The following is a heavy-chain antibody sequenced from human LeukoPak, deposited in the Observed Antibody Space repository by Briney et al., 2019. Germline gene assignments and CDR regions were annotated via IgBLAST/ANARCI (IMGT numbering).Heavy chain of an antibody. D-gene: IGHD2-15*01. CDR3: ARDRIRKYCSGGSCYQNYYYYGMGV. CDR2: IYYSGST. Sequence: SETLSLTCTVSGGSISSSSYYWGWIRQPPGKGLEWIGSIYYSGSTYYNPSLKSRVTISVDTSKNQFSLKLSSVTAADTAVYYCARDRIRKYCSGGSCYQNYYYYGMGVWGQGTTVTVSS. CDR1: GGSISSSSYY. V-gene: IGHV4-39*07. J-gene: IGHJ6*02.